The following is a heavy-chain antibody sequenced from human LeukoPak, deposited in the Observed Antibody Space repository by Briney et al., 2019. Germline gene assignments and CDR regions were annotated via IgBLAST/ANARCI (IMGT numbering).Heavy chain of an antibody. Sequence: GGSLRLSCAASGFTFSSYSMNWVRQAPGKGLEWVAYISNNSSTIYYAGSVKGRFTISRDNAEKSLYLQMNSLRDEDRAVYYCARNHSFASGSLAIWGQGALVTVSS. CDR3: ARNHSFASGSLAI. D-gene: IGHD3-10*01. V-gene: IGHV3-48*02. CDR1: GFTFSSYS. CDR2: ISNNSSTI. J-gene: IGHJ4*02.